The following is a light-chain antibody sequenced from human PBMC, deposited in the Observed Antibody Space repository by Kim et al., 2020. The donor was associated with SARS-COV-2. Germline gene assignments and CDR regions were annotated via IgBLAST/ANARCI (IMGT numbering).Light chain of an antibody. CDR1: RSDVGGYNY. V-gene: IGLV2-14*03. CDR2: DVS. Sequence: QSITISCTGTRSDVGGYNYVSWYQQHPGKAPKLMISDVSNRPSGVSNRFSGSKSGNTASLTISGLQAEDEADYYCSSYTSSSTLYVFGTGTKVTVL. CDR3: SSYTSSSTLYV. J-gene: IGLJ1*01.